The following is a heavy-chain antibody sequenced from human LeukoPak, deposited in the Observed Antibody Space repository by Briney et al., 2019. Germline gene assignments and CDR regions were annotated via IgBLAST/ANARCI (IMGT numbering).Heavy chain of an antibody. CDR2: NIPIFGTA. V-gene: IGHV1-69*05. CDR1: GGTFSSYA. J-gene: IGHJ3*02. CDR3: ARDWSFGPDNDAFDI. Sequence: SVKVSCKASGGTFSSYAISWVRQAPGQGLEWMGGNIPIFGTANYAQKFQGRVTITTDESTSTAYMELSSLRSEDTAVYYCARDWSFGPDNDAFDIWGQGTMVTVSS. D-gene: IGHD1-26*01.